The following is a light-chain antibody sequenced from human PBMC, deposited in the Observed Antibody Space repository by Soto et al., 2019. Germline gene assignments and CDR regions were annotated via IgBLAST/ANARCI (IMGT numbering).Light chain of an antibody. CDR3: QQYNDYSAT. J-gene: IGKJ1*01. CDR2: DVS. Sequence: DIEMFQSPSALSASLGDTVTITCRASQKSSPWLAWYQQKPGQAPKLLMYDVSSLKRGVPSRFSGSGSGTEFTLTISSLQPDYFATYYCQQYNDYSATFGQGTKVDVK. V-gene: IGKV1-5*01. CDR1: QKSSPW.